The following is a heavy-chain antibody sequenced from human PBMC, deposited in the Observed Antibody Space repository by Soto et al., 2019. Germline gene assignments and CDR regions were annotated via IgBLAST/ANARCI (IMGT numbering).Heavy chain of an antibody. CDR1: GYSFTSYW. CDR2: HYPGDSGT. Sequence: GESLKISCKASGYSFTSYWINCVRQMPGKCLEYMVMHYPGDSGTRYSPSFQGQVTISADEPVTTGYLQWSSLKASDSAMYYCARLPRGRDGYHYVRWFDPCGQGTLVTVSS. J-gene: IGHJ5*02. CDR3: ARLPRGRDGYHYVRWFDP. D-gene: IGHD3-16*01. V-gene: IGHV5-51*01.